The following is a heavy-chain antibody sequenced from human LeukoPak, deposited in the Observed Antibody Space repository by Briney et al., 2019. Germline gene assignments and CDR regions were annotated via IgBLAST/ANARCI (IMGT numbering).Heavy chain of an antibody. V-gene: IGHV4-38-2*02. Sequence: SETLSLTCTVSGYSISSGYYWGWIRQPPGKGLEWIGRIHHNGRTYYNPSLKSRVTISLDTSKNQFSLKLNSVAAADTAVYYCARGALGIAVAEAFDIWGQGTMVTVSS. CDR3: ARGALGIAVAEAFDI. CDR2: IHHNGRT. J-gene: IGHJ3*02. CDR1: GYSISSGYY. D-gene: IGHD6-19*01.